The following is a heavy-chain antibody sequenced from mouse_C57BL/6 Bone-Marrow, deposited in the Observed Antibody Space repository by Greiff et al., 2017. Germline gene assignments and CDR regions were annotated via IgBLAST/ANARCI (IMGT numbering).Heavy chain of an antibody. CDR3: ARYLQLTGKGY. D-gene: IGHD4-1*01. CDR1: GYTFTSYT. CDR2: INPSSGYT. Sequence: VQLQESGAELTRPGASVKMSCKASGYTFTSYTMHWVKQRPGQGLEWIGYINPSSGYTKYNQKFKDKATLTADKSSSTAYMQLSSLTSEDSAVYYCARYLQLTGKGYWGQGTTLTVSS. V-gene: IGHV1-4*01. J-gene: IGHJ2*01.